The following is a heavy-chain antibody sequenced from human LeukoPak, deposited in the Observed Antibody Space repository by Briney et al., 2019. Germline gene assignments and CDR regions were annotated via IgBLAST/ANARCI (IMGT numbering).Heavy chain of an antibody. D-gene: IGHD6-19*01. V-gene: IGHV3-23*01. CDR1: GFTFNSYA. CDR3: AKGGWSTSYYFDY. Sequence: GGSLRLSCAASGFTFNSYAMSWVRRAPGKGLEWVSAISGSGGSTYYADSVKGRFTISRDNSKNTLYLQMNSLRAEDTAVYYCAKGGWSTSYYFDYWGQGTLVTVSS. J-gene: IGHJ4*02. CDR2: ISGSGGST.